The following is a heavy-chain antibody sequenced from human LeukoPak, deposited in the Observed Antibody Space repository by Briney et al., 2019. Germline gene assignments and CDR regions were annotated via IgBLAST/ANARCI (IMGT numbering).Heavy chain of an antibody. CDR2: MSPNSGDT. CDR3: VRTPPNWGFDY. V-gene: IGHV1-8*01. J-gene: IGHJ4*02. D-gene: IGHD7-27*01. CDR1: GYTFTTHD. Sequence: GASVKVSCKASGYTFTTHDINWVRQATGQGLEWLGWMSPNSGDTGYAQKFQGRVTMTSDSSIITAYMELSSLRSEDTAIYYCVRTPPNWGFDYWGQGTLVTVSS.